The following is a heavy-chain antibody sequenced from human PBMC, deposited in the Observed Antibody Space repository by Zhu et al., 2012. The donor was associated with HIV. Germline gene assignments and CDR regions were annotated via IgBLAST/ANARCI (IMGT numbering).Heavy chain of an antibody. J-gene: IGHJ3*02. CDR2: IYYSGST. V-gene: IGHV4-39*01. CDR3: ARPGDDYLDAFDI. CDR1: GGSISSSSYY. D-gene: IGHD4-11*01. Sequence: QVQLQESGPGLVKPSETLSLTCTVSGGSISSSSYYWGWIRQPPGKGLEWIGSIYYSGSTYYNPSLKSRVTIPVDTSKNQFSLKLSSVTAADTAVYYCARPGDDYLDAFDIWGQGTMVTVSS.